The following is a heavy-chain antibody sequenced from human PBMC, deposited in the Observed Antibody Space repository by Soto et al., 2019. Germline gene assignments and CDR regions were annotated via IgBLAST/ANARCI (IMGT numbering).Heavy chain of an antibody. J-gene: IGHJ4*02. CDR3: AKSRYSDSSGDFYDY. D-gene: IGHD3-22*01. CDR2: IGGSGRTT. V-gene: IGHV3-23*01. Sequence: EVQLLESGGGLVQPGGSLSLSCAASAFTFNNYAISWVRQAPGKGLEWVSGIGGSGRTTYYAASVKGRFTISRDNSNNTLFLQMNSLRAEDTAVYYCAKSRYSDSSGDFYDYWGQGTLVTVSS. CDR1: AFTFNNYA.